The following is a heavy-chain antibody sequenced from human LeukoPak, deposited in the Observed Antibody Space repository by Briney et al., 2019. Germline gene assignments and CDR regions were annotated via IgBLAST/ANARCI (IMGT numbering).Heavy chain of an antibody. J-gene: IGHJ4*02. D-gene: IGHD4-17*01. Sequence: SETLSLTCTVSGGSISSGDYYWSWIRQPPGKGLEWIGYIYYSGSTYYNPSLKSRVTISVDTSKNQFSLKLSSVTAADTAVYYCARHSPVTTVTFTPPFDYWGLGTLVTVSP. CDR3: ARHSPVTTVTFTPPFDY. CDR1: GGSISSGDYY. V-gene: IGHV4-30-4*01. CDR2: IYYSGST.